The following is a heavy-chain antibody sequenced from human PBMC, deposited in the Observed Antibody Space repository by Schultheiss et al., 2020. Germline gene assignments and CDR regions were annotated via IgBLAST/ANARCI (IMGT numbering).Heavy chain of an antibody. CDR1: GFTFSSYG. J-gene: IGHJ6*02. CDR2: ISYDGSNK. Sequence: GGSLRLSCAASGFTFSSYGMHWVRQAPGKGLEWVAVISYDGSNKYYADSVKGRFTISRDNSKNTLYLQMNSLRAEDTAVYYCARDEVGVREGLGVWGQGTTVTVSS. D-gene: IGHD2-15*01. V-gene: IGHV3-33*05. CDR3: ARDEVGVREGLGV.